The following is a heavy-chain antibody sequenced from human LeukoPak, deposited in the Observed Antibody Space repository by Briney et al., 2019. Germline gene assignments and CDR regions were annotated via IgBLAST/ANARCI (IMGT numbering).Heavy chain of an antibody. CDR3: ARVGATFYYYYMDV. V-gene: IGHV1-2*02. CDR2: INPNSGGT. CDR1: GYTFTGYY. D-gene: IGHD1-26*01. Sequence: GASVKVSCKASGYTFTGYYMHWVRQAPGQGLEWMGWINPNSGGTNYAQKFQGGVTMTRDTSISTAYMELSRLRSDDTAVYYCARVGATFYYYYMDVWGKGTTVTVSS. J-gene: IGHJ6*03.